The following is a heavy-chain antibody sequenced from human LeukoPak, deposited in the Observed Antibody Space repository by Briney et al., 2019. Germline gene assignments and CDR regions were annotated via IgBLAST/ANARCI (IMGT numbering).Heavy chain of an antibody. Sequence: GGSLRLSCAASGFTFSSYSMNWVRQAPGKGLEWVSSISSSSSYIYYADSVKGRFTISRDNAKNSLYLQMNSLRAEDTAVYYCASFLAGYSYGEDYYYYMDVWGKGTTVTISS. CDR1: GFTFSSYS. V-gene: IGHV3-21*01. CDR3: ASFLAGYSYGEDYYYYMDV. J-gene: IGHJ6*03. D-gene: IGHD5-18*01. CDR2: ISSSSSYI.